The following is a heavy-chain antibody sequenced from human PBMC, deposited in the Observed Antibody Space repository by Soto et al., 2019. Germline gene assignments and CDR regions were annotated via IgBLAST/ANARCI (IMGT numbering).Heavy chain of an antibody. CDR2: INSDGSST. J-gene: IGHJ4*02. V-gene: IGHV3-74*01. CDR3: ARTRSVSSGSPRWYFDY. CDR1: GFTFSSYW. Sequence: GGSLRLSCAASGFTFSSYWMHWVRQAPGKGLVWVSRINSDGSSTSYADSVKGRFTISRDNAKNTLYLQMNSLRAEDTAVYYCARTRSVSSGSPRWYFDYWGQGTLVTVS. D-gene: IGHD3-22*01.